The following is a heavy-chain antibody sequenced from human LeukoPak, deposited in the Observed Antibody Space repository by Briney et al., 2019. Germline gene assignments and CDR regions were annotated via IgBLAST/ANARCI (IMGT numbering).Heavy chain of an antibody. J-gene: IGHJ4*02. CDR3: IREHYYDSSGPAGIDY. CDR2: IKSKTDGGTT. V-gene: IGHV3-15*01. CDR1: GFTFSNAW. Sequence: GGSLRLSCAASGFTFSNAWMSWVRQAPGKGLEWVGRIKSKTDGGTTDYAAPVKGRFTISRDDSKNTLYLQMNSLKTEDTAEYYCIREHYYDSSGPAGIDYWGQGTLVTVSS. D-gene: IGHD3-22*01.